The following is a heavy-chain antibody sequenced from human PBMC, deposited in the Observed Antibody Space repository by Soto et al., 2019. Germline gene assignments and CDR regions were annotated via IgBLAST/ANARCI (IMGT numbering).Heavy chain of an antibody. D-gene: IGHD2-21*01. Sequence: SLRLSCAASGFTFSKYWMHWVRQAPGKGLVWVSRINTDGSSTSYADSVKGRFTLSRDNAKDTLYLQMNSLRADDTAVYYCARGGDGYNFGAVYWGQGTPVTVSS. J-gene: IGHJ4*02. CDR2: INTDGSST. V-gene: IGHV3-74*01. CDR1: GFTFSKYW. CDR3: ARGGDGYNFGAVY.